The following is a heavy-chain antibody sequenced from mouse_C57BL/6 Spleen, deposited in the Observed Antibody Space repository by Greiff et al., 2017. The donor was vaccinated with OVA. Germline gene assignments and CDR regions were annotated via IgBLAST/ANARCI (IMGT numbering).Heavy chain of an antibody. CDR2: INPNYGTT. J-gene: IGHJ2*01. V-gene: IGHV1-39*01. D-gene: IGHD4-1*01. CDR3: ARYSGTIFDY. Sequence: VHVKQSGPELVNPGASVKISCKASGYSFTDYNMNWVKQSNGKSLEWIGVINPNYGTTSYNQKFKGKATLTVDQSSSTAYMQLNSLTSEDSAVYYCARYSGTIFDYWGQGTTLTVSS. CDR1: GYSFTDYN.